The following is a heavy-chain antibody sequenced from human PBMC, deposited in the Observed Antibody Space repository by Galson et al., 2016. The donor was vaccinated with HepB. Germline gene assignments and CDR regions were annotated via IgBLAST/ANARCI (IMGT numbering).Heavy chain of an antibody. Sequence: QSGAEVKKPGESLKISCKGSGYSFTNYWIGWVRQMPGKGLEWMGIIYPEYETRYNPSFQGQVTISADKSISTAYLQWSSLKASDTAMYYCATLAVAGTRGLYYFDYWGQGTLVTVSS. CDR2: IYPEYET. CDR1: GYSFTNYW. V-gene: IGHV5-51*01. J-gene: IGHJ4*02. D-gene: IGHD6-19*01. CDR3: ATLAVAGTRGLYYFDY.